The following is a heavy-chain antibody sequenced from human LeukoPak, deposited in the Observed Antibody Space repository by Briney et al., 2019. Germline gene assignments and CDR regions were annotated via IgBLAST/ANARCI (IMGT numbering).Heavy chain of an antibody. Sequence: NHSGSTNYNPSLKSRVTISVDTSKNQFSLKLSSVTAADTAVYYCARGRWIQLWLSAFDIWGQGTMVTVSS. J-gene: IGHJ3*02. CDR2: NHSGST. CDR3: ARGRWIQLWLSAFDI. D-gene: IGHD5-18*01. V-gene: IGHV4-34*01.